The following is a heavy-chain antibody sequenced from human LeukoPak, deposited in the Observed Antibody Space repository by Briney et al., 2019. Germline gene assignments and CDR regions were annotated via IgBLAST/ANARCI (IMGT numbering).Heavy chain of an antibody. CDR3: AREISSWYRTEGRFDP. V-gene: IGHV3-7*01. D-gene: IGHD6-13*01. CDR1: GFTFRNYW. J-gene: IGHJ5*02. CDR2: IKQDGSEK. Sequence: PRGSLRLSCAASGFTFRNYWMSRVRQAPGKELEWVANIKQDGSEKFYVDSVRGRFTISRDNAKNSLYLQMNSLRAEDTAMYYCAREISSWYRTEGRFDPWGQGTLVTVSS.